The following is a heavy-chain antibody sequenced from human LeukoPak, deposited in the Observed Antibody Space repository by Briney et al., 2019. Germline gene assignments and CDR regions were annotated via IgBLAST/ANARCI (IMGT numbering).Heavy chain of an antibody. CDR1: GYSIRSSNW. Sequence: SETLSLTCAVSGYSIRSSNWWGWIRQPPGKGLEWTGYIYYSGSTYYKPSLKSRVTMSVDTSKNQFSLKLSSVTGVDTAVYYCARTAVDTTTNFDSWGQGTLVTVSS. V-gene: IGHV4-28*01. D-gene: IGHD5-18*01. J-gene: IGHJ4*02. CDR2: IYYSGST. CDR3: ARTAVDTTTNFDS.